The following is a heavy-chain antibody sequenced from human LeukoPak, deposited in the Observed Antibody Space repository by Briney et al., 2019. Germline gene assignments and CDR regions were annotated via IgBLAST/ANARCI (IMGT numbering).Heavy chain of an antibody. CDR1: GGSMSNYY. Sequence: SETLSLTCTVSGGSMSNYYWNWIRQPPGPGQEWIGYMFYTGSGKYNPSLKSRVTISVDTSKRQISLKLTSVTAADTAVYYCATNLPGYSYGYWVAWGQGTLVTVSS. V-gene: IGHV4-59*13. D-gene: IGHD5-18*01. J-gene: IGHJ5*02. CDR2: MFYTGSG. CDR3: ATNLPGYSYGYWVA.